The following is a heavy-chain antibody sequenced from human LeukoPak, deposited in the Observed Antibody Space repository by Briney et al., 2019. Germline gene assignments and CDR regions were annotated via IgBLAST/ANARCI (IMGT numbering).Heavy chain of an antibody. CDR3: ARDLSWGRPTY. V-gene: IGHV3-7*03. J-gene: IGHJ4*02. D-gene: IGHD3-16*01. CDR1: GFTFSNYW. CDR2: IKQDGSEK. Sequence: GGSLRLSCAASGFTFSNYWMSWVRQAPGKGLEWVANIKQDGSEKYYVDSVKGRFTISRGNAKNSLYLQMNSLRAEDTAVYYCARDLSWGRPTYWGQGTLVTVSS.